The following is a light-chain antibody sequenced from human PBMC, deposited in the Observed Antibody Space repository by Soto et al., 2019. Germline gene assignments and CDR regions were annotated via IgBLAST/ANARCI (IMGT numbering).Light chain of an antibody. J-gene: IGLJ3*02. CDR2: EVS. Sequence: QSVLTQPASVSGSPGQSITISCTGTSSDVGGYNYVSWYQQHPGKAPKLMIYEVSNRPSGVSNRFSGSKSGNTASLTISGLQAEDGADYYCSSYTSSRVFGGGTKLPVL. V-gene: IGLV2-14*01. CDR1: SSDVGGYNY. CDR3: SSYTSSRV.